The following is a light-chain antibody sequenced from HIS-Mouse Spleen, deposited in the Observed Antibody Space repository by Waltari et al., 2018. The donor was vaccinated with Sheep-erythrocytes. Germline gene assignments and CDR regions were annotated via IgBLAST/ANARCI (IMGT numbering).Light chain of an antibody. CDR3: SSYAGSNNWV. CDR1: SSDVGGYNY. CDR2: EVS. J-gene: IGLJ3*02. V-gene: IGLV2-8*01. Sequence: QSALTQPPSASGSPGQSVTISCPGTSSDVGGYNYVSWYQQHPGQAPKRMIYEVSKRPSGVPDRFSGSKSGNTASLTVSGLQAEDEADYYCSSYAGSNNWVFGGGTKLTVL.